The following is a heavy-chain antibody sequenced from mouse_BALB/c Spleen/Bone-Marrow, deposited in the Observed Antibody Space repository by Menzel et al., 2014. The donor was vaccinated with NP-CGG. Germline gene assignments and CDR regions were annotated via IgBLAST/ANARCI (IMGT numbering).Heavy chain of an antibody. J-gene: IGHJ2*01. Sequence: QVQLKQSGPGPVQPSQSLSITCTVSVFSLTSYGVHWVRQSPGKGLERLGVIWSGGSTDYNAAFISRLSISKDNSKSQVSFKMNSLQANDTAIYYCARTGFDYWGQGTTLTVSS. CDR2: IWSGGST. D-gene: IGHD4-1*01. CDR1: VFSLTSYG. CDR3: ARTGFDY. V-gene: IGHV2-2*02.